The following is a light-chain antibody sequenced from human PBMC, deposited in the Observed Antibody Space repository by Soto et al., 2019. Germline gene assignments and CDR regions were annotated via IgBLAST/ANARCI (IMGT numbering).Light chain of an antibody. J-gene: IGKJ4*01. V-gene: IGKV1-9*01. CDR1: QGINCY. CDR3: QQLKSYPFLT. Sequence: DIQLTQSPSFLSASVGDRVTITCRARQGINCYLAWSQQKPGKAPKLLIYAASPLQSGVPARFSGSGSGTEFPLTIIILQPEDFGTYYCQQLKSYPFLTFGGGTKVEIK. CDR2: AAS.